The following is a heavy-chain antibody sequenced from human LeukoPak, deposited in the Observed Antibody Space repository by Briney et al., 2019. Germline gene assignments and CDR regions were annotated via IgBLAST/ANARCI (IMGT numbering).Heavy chain of an antibody. CDR1: GFTFSSYA. D-gene: IGHD2-15*01. J-gene: IGHJ4*02. CDR3: AKQLGYCSDGSCYFPY. V-gene: IGHV3-23*01. Sequence: GGSLRLSCAASGFTFSSYAMHWVRQAPGKGLEWVSAISNNGGYTYYADSVQGRFTISRDNSKSTLCLQMNSLRAEDTAVYYCAKQLGYCSDGSCYFPYWGQGTLVTVSS. CDR2: ISNNGGYT.